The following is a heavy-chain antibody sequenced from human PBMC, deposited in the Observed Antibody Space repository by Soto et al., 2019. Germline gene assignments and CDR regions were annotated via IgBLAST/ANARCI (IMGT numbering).Heavy chain of an antibody. CDR3: ARYSQQQLVLGYFQH. V-gene: IGHV1-3*01. CDR2: INAGNGNT. CDR1: GYTFTSYA. D-gene: IGHD6-13*01. Sequence: ASVQVSCQASGYTFTSYAMHWVRQAPGQRLEWMGWINAGNGNTKYSQKFQGRVTITRDTSASAAYMELSSLRSEDTAVYYCARYSQQQLVLGYFQHWGQGTLVTVSS. J-gene: IGHJ1*01.